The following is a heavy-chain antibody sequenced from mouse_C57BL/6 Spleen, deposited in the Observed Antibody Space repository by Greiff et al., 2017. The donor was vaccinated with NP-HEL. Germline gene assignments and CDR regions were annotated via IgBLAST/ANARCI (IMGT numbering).Heavy chain of an antibody. CDR1: GYTFTSYW. V-gene: IGHV1-69*01. D-gene: IGHD1-1*01. CDR2: IDPSDSYT. Sequence: VKLQQPGAELVMPGASVKLSCKASGYTFTSYWMHWVKQRPGQGLEWIGEIDPSDSYTNYNQKFKGKSTLTVDKSSSTAYMQLSSLTSEDSAVYYCARGTTVPYWGQGTTLTVSS. CDR3: ARGTTVPY. J-gene: IGHJ2*01.